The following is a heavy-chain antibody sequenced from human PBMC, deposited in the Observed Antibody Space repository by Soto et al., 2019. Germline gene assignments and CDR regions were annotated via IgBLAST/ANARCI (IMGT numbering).Heavy chain of an antibody. D-gene: IGHD2-15*01. CDR2: IYPGDSET. Sequence: PGESLKISWKGSGYSFNSHWIAWVRQMPGKGVEWVGIIYPGDSETRYSPSFQGHVTISVDKSITAAYLHLGSLTASGTAVYYCARRGLHGLHYFDHWGQGTQVTVSS. J-gene: IGHJ4*02. CDR1: GYSFNSHW. V-gene: IGHV5-51*01. CDR3: ARRGLHGLHYFDH.